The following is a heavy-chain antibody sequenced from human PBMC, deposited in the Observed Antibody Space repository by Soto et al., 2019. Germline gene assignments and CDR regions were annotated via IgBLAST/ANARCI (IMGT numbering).Heavy chain of an antibody. Sequence: PSETLSLTCTVSGGSISSYYWSWIRQPPGKGLEWIGYIYYSGSTNYNPSLKSRVTISVDTSKNQFSLKLSSVTAADTAVYYCAVARALWFGEPHNWFDPWGQGTLVTVS. D-gene: IGHD3-10*01. CDR3: AVARALWFGEPHNWFDP. CDR2: IYYSGST. V-gene: IGHV4-59*01. CDR1: GGSISSYY. J-gene: IGHJ5*02.